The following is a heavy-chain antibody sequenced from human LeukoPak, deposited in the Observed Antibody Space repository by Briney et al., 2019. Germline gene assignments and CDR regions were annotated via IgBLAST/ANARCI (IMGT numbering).Heavy chain of an antibody. CDR1: GGSISSTTYY. D-gene: IGHD6-13*01. J-gene: IGHJ5*02. CDR2: IFYSGNT. V-gene: IGHV4-39*07. Sequence: PSETLSLTCTVSGGSISSTTYYWGWIRQPPGKGLEWIGSIFYSGNTYYNPSLNSRVTISLDTSKNHFSLKLSSVTAADTAVYYCARAGSSWYRGWFDPWGQGTLVTVSS. CDR3: ARAGSSWYRGWFDP.